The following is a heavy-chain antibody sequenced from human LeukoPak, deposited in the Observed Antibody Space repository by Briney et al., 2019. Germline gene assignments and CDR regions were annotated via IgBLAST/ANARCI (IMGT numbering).Heavy chain of an antibody. D-gene: IGHD6-13*01. J-gene: IGHJ4*02. CDR1: GGSISSYY. CDR3: ARGVYIAAAQYGY. V-gene: IGHV4-59*01. CDR2: IYYSGTT. Sequence: KPSETLSLTCTVSGGSISSYYWSWIRQLPGKGLEWIGYIYYSGTTNYNPSLKSRVTVSVDTSKNQFSLKLSSVTAADTAVYYCARGVYIAAAQYGYWGQGTLVTVSS.